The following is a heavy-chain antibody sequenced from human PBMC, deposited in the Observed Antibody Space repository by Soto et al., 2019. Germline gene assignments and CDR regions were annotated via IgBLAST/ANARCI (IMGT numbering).Heavy chain of an antibody. CDR2: IYYSGST. Sequence: SETLSLTCTVSGGSISSYYWSWIRQPPGKGLEWIGYIYYSGSTNYNPSLKSRVTISVDTSKSQFSLKLSSVTAADTAVYYCARQIISYYGWIDYWGQGTLVTVS. CDR3: ARQIISYYGWIDY. J-gene: IGHJ4*02. CDR1: GGSISSYY. V-gene: IGHV4-59*08. D-gene: IGHD3-10*01.